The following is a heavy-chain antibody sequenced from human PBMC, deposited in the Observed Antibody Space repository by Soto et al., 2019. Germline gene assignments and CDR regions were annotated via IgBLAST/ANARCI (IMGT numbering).Heavy chain of an antibody. Sequence: QLQQSGPGLVKPSETLSLTCSVSGGSVSSRSYYWGWIRQPPGKGLEWIGSVYYNGSNYYNPSLKTRCNMSVDTSKTEFSLRLTSVTAADTAIDYCARRATYPHGAGSDGCWGQGTLVTVSS. V-gene: IGHV4-39*01. CDR2: VYYNGSN. J-gene: IGHJ4*02. D-gene: IGHD3-10*01. CDR1: GGSVSSRSYY. CDR3: ARRATYPHGAGSDGC.